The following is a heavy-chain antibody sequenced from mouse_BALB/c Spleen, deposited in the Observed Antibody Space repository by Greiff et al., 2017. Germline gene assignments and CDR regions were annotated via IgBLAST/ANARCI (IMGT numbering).Heavy chain of an antibody. J-gene: IGHJ3*01. V-gene: IGHV5-6-4*01. Sequence: EVQRVESGGGLVKPGGSLKLSCAASGFTFSSYTMSWVRQTPEKRLEWVATISSGGSYTYYPDSVKGRFTISRDNAKNTLYLQMSSLKSEDTAMYYCTRADGSSQAWFAYWGQGTLVTVSA. D-gene: IGHD1-1*01. CDR2: ISSGGSYT. CDR1: GFTFSSYT. CDR3: TRADGSSQAWFAY.